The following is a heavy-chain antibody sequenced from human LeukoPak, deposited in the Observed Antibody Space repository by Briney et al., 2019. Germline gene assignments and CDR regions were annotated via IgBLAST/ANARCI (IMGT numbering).Heavy chain of an antibody. Sequence: PGGSLRLSCAASGFTFSSYGMSWVRQAPGKGPEWVSGISSSGSSTYYAESVKGRFTISRDNFKNMLYLQMNSLRVEDMAVYYCAKKDGSGSWYYYFDYWGQGSLVTVSS. J-gene: IGHJ4*02. CDR1: GFTFSSYG. CDR2: ISSSGSST. D-gene: IGHD3-10*01. V-gene: IGHV3-23*01. CDR3: AKKDGSGSWYYYFDY.